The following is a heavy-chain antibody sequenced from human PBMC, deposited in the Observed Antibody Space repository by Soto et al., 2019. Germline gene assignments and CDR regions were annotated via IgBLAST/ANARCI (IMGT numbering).Heavy chain of an antibody. CDR3: ARAYDILTGYYSGLDY. J-gene: IGHJ4*02. V-gene: IGHV1-18*01. Sequence: ASVKVSCKASGYTFTSYGISWVRQAPGQGLEWMGWISAYNGNTNYAQKLQGRVTMTTDTSTSTAYMELRSLRSDDTAVYYCARAYDILTGYYSGLDYWGQGTLVTVSS. CDR1: GYTFTSYG. D-gene: IGHD3-9*01. CDR2: ISAYNGNT.